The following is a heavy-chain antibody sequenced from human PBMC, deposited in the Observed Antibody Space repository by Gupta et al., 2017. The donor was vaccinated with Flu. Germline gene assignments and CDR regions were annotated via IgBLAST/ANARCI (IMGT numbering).Heavy chain of an antibody. CDR3: AKSRGPDPHLYDSSGYYSPHLPSFDY. Sequence: EVQLLESGGGLVQPGGSLRLSCAASGFTFSSYAMSWVRQAPGKGLEWVSAISGSGGSTYYADSVKGRFTISRDNSKNTLYLQMNSLRAEDTAVYYCAKSRGPDPHLYDSSGYYSPHLPSFDYWGQGTLVTVSS. V-gene: IGHV3-23*01. CDR2: ISGSGGST. J-gene: IGHJ4*02. CDR1: GFTFSSYA. D-gene: IGHD3-22*01.